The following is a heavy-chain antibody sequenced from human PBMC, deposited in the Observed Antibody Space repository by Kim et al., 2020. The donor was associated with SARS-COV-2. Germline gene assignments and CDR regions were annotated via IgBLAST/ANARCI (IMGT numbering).Heavy chain of an antibody. J-gene: IGHJ6*02. Sequence: GRFTISRDNAKNSLYLQMNSLRAEDTAVYYCARERGGSLRVYYYYYGMDVWGQGTTVTVSS. CDR3: ARERGGSLRVYYYYYGMDV. V-gene: IGHV3-11*06. D-gene: IGHD1-26*01.